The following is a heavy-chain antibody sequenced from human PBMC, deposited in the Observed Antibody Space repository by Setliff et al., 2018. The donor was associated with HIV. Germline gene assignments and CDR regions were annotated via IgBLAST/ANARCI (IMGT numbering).Heavy chain of an antibody. Sequence: PGGSLRLSCAASGFTFSSYAIHCVRQAPGRGLEWVAVISFDGKSKYYAYSLRGRFTISRDDSKNTLYLQMNSLRGEDTAVYYCAGSRGYFVKAEWGQGTLVTVSS. CDR2: ISFDGKSK. CDR1: GFTFSSYA. CDR3: AGSRGYFVKAE. V-gene: IGHV3-30*04. D-gene: IGHD3-22*01. J-gene: IGHJ4*02.